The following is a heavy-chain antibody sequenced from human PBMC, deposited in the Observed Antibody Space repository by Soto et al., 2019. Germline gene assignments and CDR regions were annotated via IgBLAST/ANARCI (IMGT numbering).Heavy chain of an antibody. CDR2: ISPGGDST. Sequence: EVQLLESGGGLVQPGGSLRLSCAASGFNFNIYAMTWVRQAPGKGLEWVSTISPGGDSTYFADSVKGRVTISRDNSKHTLSLQMNSLRAKDTATYFCAKALGNPYYYYYMDVWGTGTTVTVSS. J-gene: IGHJ6*03. V-gene: IGHV3-23*01. D-gene: IGHD1-1*01. CDR1: GFNFNIYA. CDR3: AKALGNPYYYYYMDV.